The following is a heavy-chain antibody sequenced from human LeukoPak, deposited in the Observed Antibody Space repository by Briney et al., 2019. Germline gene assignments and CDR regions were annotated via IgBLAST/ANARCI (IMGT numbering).Heavy chain of an antibody. CDR3: ARDTGDDYVWGSYRYMVYFDY. J-gene: IGHJ4*02. Sequence: GGSLRLSCAASGFTFSSYSMNWVRQAPGKGLEWVSSISSSSSYIYYADSVKGRFTISRDNAKNSLYLQMNSLRAEDTAVYYCARDTGDDYVWGSYRYMVYFDYSGQGTLVTVSS. V-gene: IGHV3-21*01. D-gene: IGHD3-16*02. CDR1: GFTFSSYS. CDR2: ISSSSSYI.